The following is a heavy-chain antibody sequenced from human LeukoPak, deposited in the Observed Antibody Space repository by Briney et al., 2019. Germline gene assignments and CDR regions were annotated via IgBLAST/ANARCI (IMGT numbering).Heavy chain of an antibody. J-gene: IGHJ5*02. V-gene: IGHV1-8*01. CDR3: ARELRFLEWLSSDWFDP. Sequence: ASVKVSCKASGYTFTTYDINWVRQATGQGLEWMGWMNPNSGNTGFAQKFQGRVTMTRNTSISTAYMELSSLRSEDTAVYYCARELRFLEWLSSDWFDPWGQGTLVTVSS. CDR2: MNPNSGNT. CDR1: GYTFTTYD. D-gene: IGHD3-3*01.